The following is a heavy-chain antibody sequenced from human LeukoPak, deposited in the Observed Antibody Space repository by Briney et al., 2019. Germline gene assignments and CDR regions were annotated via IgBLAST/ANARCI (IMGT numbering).Heavy chain of an antibody. CDR3: ARAPYYYDSSGYYQSRFDY. CDR1: GYTFTGYY. D-gene: IGHD3-22*01. Sequence: ASVKVSCKASGYTFTGYYMHWVRQAPGQGLEWMGWINPNSGGTNYAQKFHGRVTMTRDTSISTAYMELSRLRSDDTAVYYCARAPYYYDSSGYYQSRFDYWGQGTLVTVSS. J-gene: IGHJ4*02. V-gene: IGHV1-2*02. CDR2: INPNSGGT.